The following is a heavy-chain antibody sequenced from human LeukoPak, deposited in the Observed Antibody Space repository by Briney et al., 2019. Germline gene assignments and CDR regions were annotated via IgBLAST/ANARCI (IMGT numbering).Heavy chain of an antibody. CDR2: IHQSGST. J-gene: IGHJ4*02. D-gene: IGHD3-9*01. CDR1: GGSLSGSS. Sequence: SETLSLTCAVYGGSLSGSSWDWIRQTPGKGLEWIGEIHQSGSTTYNPSLKSRVTVSADTSKNQISLKLNSVTAADTAVYYCARLLNYDILTGYNIEDYWGQGTLVTVSS. V-gene: IGHV4-34*01. CDR3: ARLLNYDILTGYNIEDY.